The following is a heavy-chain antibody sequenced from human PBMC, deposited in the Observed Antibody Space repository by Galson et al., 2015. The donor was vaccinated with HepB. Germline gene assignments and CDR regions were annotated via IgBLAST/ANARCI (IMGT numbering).Heavy chain of an antibody. J-gene: IGHJ4*02. Sequence: SLRLSCAASGFTFHDYAIHWVRQAPGKGLEWVSGISSNSANIGYADSVKGRFTISRDNAKNSVFLQMDSLRAEDTALYYCAKGLWGSGWPPLDSWGQGTLVTVSS. CDR2: ISSNSANI. CDR3: AKGLWGSGWPPLDS. D-gene: IGHD6-19*01. CDR1: GFTFHDYA. V-gene: IGHV3-9*01.